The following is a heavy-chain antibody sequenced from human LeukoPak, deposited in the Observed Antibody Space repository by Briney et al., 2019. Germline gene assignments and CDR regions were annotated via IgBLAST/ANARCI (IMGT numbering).Heavy chain of an antibody. CDR2: IYYSGST. CDR1: GGSISSYY. Sequence: PSETLSLTCTVSGGSISSYYWSWIRQPPGKGLEWIGYIYYSGSTNYNPSLKSRVTISVDTSKNQFSLKLSSVTAADTAVYYCARDTGHGSGLNWFDPWGQGTLVTVSS. J-gene: IGHJ5*02. V-gene: IGHV4-59*01. CDR3: ARDTGHGSGLNWFDP. D-gene: IGHD3-10*01.